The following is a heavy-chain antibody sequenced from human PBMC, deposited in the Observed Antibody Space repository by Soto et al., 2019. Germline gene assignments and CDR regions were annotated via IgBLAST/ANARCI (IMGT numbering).Heavy chain of an antibody. Sequence: QVQLVESGGGVVQPGRSLRLSCAASGFTFSSYGMHWVRQAPGKGLEWVAVISYDGSNKYYADSVKGRFTISRDNSKNTLYLQMNSLRAEDPAVYYCAKDLGSGSLDYWGQGTLVTVSS. CDR3: AKDLGSGSLDY. J-gene: IGHJ4*02. V-gene: IGHV3-30*18. CDR1: GFTFSSYG. D-gene: IGHD3-3*01. CDR2: ISYDGSNK.